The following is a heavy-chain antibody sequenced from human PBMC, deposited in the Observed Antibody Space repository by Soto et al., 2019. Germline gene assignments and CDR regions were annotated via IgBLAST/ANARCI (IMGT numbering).Heavy chain of an antibody. V-gene: IGHV3-11*01. D-gene: IGHD2-2*03. CDR3: ARDSCRVGFWSSTSGCSPPTRSGP. Sequence: SLRLSCAASGFTFSDYYMSWIRQAPGKGLEWVSYISSSGSTIYYADSVKGRFTISRDNAKNSLYLQMNSLRAEDTAVYYCARDSCRVGFWSSTSGCSPPTRSGPGGEDTL. CDR2: ISSSGSTI. J-gene: IGHJ1*01. CDR1: GFTFSDYY.